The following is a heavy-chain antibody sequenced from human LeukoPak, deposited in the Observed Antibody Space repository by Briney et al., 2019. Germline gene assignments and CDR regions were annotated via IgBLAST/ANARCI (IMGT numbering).Heavy chain of an antibody. CDR1: GGTFSSYA. CDR2: IIPILGIA. J-gene: IGHJ4*02. V-gene: IGHV1-69*04. CDR3: ARGEDYGGY. Sequence: SVKVSCKASGGTFSSYAISWVRQAPGQGLEWMGRIIPILGIANYAQKFQGRVTITADKSTSTAYMELRSLRSDDTAVYYCARGEDYGGYWGQGTLVTVSS.